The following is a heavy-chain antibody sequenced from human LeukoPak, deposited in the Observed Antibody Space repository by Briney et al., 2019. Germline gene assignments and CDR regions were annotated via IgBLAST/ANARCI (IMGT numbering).Heavy chain of an antibody. CDR1: GYSFTSYW. CDR2: IIPIFGTA. V-gene: IGHV1-69*05. J-gene: IGHJ4*02. D-gene: IGHD3-22*01. Sequence: KISCKGSGYSFTSYWIGWVRQAPGQGLEWMGRIIPIFGTANYAQKFQGRVTITTDESTSTAYMELSSLRSEDTAVYYCAREWYYDSSGTLSLDYWGQGTLVTVSS. CDR3: AREWYYDSSGTLSLDY.